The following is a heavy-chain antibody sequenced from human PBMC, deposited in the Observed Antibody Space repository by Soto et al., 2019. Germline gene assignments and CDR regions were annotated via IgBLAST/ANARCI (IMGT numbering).Heavy chain of an antibody. Sequence: PSETLSLTCTVSGGSISSGDYYWSWIRQPPGKGLEWIGYIYYSGSTYYNPSLKSRVTISVDTSKNQFSLKLSSVTAADTAVYYCARSNHYGDYLVFDYWGQGTLVTVSS. D-gene: IGHD4-17*01. V-gene: IGHV4-30-4*01. J-gene: IGHJ4*02. CDR3: ARSNHYGDYLVFDY. CDR2: IYYSGST. CDR1: GGSISSGDYY.